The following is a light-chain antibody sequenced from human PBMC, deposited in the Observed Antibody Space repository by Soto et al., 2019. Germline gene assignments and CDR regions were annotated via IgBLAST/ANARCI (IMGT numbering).Light chain of an antibody. CDR2: DVT. V-gene: IGLV2-8*01. J-gene: IGLJ1*01. Sequence: LAQPRPPSGSPGQSPTLSCTGTSRDIAGYNSVSWYQQHPGKAPKVMIYDVTKRPSGVPDRFSGSKYGNTASLTVSALQAEDEADYYCSSFTDGNNLVFGTGSKVTVL. CDR3: SSFTDGNNLV. CDR1: SRDIAGYNS.